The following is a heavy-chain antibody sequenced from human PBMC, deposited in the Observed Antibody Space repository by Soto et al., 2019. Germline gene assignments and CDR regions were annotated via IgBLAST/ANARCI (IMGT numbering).Heavy chain of an antibody. Sequence: PSETLSLTCTVSGGSVSSGSSYWSWLRQSPGKGLEWIGYIYYSGSTNYNPSLRSRVTISVDTYKTQFSLKLTPVTAADTPAYYCATSSSPKGIYYDGMDVWGQGTTVTVAS. CDR1: GGSVSSGSSY. V-gene: IGHV4-61*01. CDR2: IYYSGST. J-gene: IGHJ6*02. CDR3: ATSSSPKGIYYDGMDV. D-gene: IGHD6-6*01.